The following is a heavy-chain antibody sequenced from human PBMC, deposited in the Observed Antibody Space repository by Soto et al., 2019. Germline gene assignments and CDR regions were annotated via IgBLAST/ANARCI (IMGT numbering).Heavy chain of an antibody. J-gene: IGHJ6*02. V-gene: IGHV3-13*04. CDR3: ARARKYYYGSGSYYKVASDYYYGMDV. CDR2: IGTAGDT. CDR1: GFTFSSYD. Sequence: GGSLRLSCAASGFTFSSYDMHWVRQATGKGLEWVSAIGTAGDTYYPGSVKGRFTISRENAKNSLYLQMNSLRAGDTAVYYCARARKYYYGSGSYYKVASDYYYGMDVWGQGTTVTVSS. D-gene: IGHD3-10*01.